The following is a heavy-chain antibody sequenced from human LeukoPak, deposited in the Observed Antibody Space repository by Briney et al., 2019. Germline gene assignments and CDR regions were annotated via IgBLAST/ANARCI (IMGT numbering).Heavy chain of an antibody. J-gene: IGHJ4*02. Sequence: GGSLRLSCTASGFTFSNYAISWVRQAPGKGLEWVSAISGSGGSTYYVDSVKGRSTISRDNSKNTLYLQMNSLRAEDTAVYYCAKDRSSSGSYFDYWGQGTLVTVSS. CDR2: ISGSGGST. CDR3: AKDRSSSGSYFDY. D-gene: IGHD3-10*01. CDR1: GFTFSNYA. V-gene: IGHV3-23*01.